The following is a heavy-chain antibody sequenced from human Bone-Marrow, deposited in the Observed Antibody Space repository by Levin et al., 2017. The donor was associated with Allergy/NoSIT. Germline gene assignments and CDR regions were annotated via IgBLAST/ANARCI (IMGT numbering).Heavy chain of an antibody. V-gene: IGHV3-21*04. CDR3: ASRLTASGGLDV. CDR2: INSNSAYI. J-gene: IGHJ6*02. D-gene: IGHD5-18*01. Sequence: GESLKISCAVSGVTRNNYTLTWVRQPPGKGLEWVSSINSNSAYIHYGDSVKGRFTISRDNSKKLLFLQMNSLRDEDTATYYCASRLTASGGLDVWGHGTAVTVSS. CDR1: GVTRNNYT.